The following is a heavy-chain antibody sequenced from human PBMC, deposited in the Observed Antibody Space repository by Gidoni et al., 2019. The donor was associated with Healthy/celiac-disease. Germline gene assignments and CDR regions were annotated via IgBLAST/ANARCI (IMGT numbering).Heavy chain of an antibody. V-gene: IGHV4-39*01. J-gene: IGHJ6*02. D-gene: IGHD6-13*01. CDR1: GGSISSSSYY. CDR3: ASQPVAAAYFYYYYGMDV. Sequence: QLQLQESGPGLVKPSEPLSLTCTVSGGSISSSSYYWCWIRQPPGKGLEWIGSIDYSGSTYYNPSLKSRVTISVDTSKNQFSLKLSSVTAADTALYYCASQPVAAAYFYYYYGMDVWGQGTTVTVSS. CDR2: IDYSGST.